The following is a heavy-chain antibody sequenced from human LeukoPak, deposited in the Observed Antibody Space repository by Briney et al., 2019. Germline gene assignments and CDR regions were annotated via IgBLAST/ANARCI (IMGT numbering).Heavy chain of an antibody. CDR2: INPSGGST. J-gene: IGHJ4*02. D-gene: IGHD3-16*01. CDR3: ARVMTDYFDY. CDR1: GYTFTSYY. Sequence: GASVKVSCKASGYTFTSYYMHWVPQAPGQGLQWMGIINPSGGSTSYAQKFQGRVTMTRDTSTSTVYMELSSLRSEHTAVYYCARVMTDYFDYWGQGTLVTVSS. V-gene: IGHV1-46*03.